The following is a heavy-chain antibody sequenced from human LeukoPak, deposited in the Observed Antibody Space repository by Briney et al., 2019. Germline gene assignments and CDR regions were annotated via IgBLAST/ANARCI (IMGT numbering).Heavy chain of an antibody. CDR2: ISSSGSTI. CDR1: GFTFSSYE. CDR3: ARDGSGWYDY. J-gene: IGHJ4*02. Sequence: GGSLRLSCAASGFTFSSYEMNWLRQAPGKSLEWVSYISSSGSTIYSADSVKGQFTISRDNAKNSLYLQMNSLRAEDTAVYYCARDGSGWYDYWGQGILVTVSS. D-gene: IGHD6-19*01. V-gene: IGHV3-48*03.